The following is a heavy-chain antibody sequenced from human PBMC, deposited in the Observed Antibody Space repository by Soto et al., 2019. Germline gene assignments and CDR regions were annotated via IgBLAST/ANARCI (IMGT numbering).Heavy chain of an antibody. Sequence: GESLKISCKGSGYSFTSYWIGLVRQVPGKGLEWMGIIYTGDSDTRYSPSFQGQVTISADKSISTAYLQWSSLKASDTAIYYCAIRGASQWLKFRGQGTLVTAPQ. CDR3: AIRGASQWLKF. J-gene: IGHJ4*02. CDR2: IYTGDSDT. D-gene: IGHD6-19*01. CDR1: GYSFTSYW. V-gene: IGHV5-51*01.